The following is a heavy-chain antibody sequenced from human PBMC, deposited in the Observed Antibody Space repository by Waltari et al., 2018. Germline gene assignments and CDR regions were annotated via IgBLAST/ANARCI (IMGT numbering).Heavy chain of an antibody. CDR3: ARHSGSSLLYYLNY. CDR1: GFAFRGHS. CDR2: SSGSGGTT. Sequence: EVQLLEAGGGLVQPGGSLRLSCAASGFAFRGHSMTWVRPAPGKGPECVSSSSGSGGTTWYADFVKGRFTISRDKSKNTVYLQMNSLRAEDTAVYCCARHSGSSLLYYLNYWGQGTLVTVSS. V-gene: IGHV3-23*01. D-gene: IGHD1-26*01. J-gene: IGHJ4*02.